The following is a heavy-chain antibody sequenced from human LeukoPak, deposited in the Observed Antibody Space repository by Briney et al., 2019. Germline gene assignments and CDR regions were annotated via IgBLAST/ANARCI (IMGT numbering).Heavy chain of an antibody. D-gene: IGHD3-16*01. CDR1: GDRFTSYW. V-gene: IGHV5-51*01. Sequence: GQALKFSSKVAGDRFTSYWIGWWRQMPGKGLEWMGSIYPGDSDTRQRPSFQGQVTISVDKSIPTASLQWSSLKAPDTAMYYCARASVEGWIREGDDAFDLWGQGPMVPVSS. CDR3: ARASVEGWIREGDDAFDL. CDR2: IYPGDSDT. J-gene: IGHJ3*01.